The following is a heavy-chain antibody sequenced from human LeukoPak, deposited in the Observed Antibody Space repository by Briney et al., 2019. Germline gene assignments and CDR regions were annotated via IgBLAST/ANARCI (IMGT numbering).Heavy chain of an antibody. CDR2: ISSSGSTI. J-gene: IGHJ4*02. V-gene: IGHV3-48*03. Sequence: GGSLRLSCAASGFTFSSYEMNWVRQAPGKGLEWVSYISSSGSTIYYADSGKGRFTISRDNDQNSLYLQMNSLRAEDPAVYYCVRLSGSYSWGQGTLVTVSS. CDR3: VRLSGSYS. CDR1: GFTFSSYE. D-gene: IGHD1-26*01.